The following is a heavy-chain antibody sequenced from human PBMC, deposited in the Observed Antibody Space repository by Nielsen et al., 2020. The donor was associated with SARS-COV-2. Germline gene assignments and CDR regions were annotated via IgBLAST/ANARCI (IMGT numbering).Heavy chain of an antibody. Sequence: ETLSLTCAVYGGSFSGYYWSWIRQSPGKGLEWVGRIKSKTDGGTTDYAAPVKGRFTISRDDSKNTLYLQMNSLKTEDTAVYYCTTDLGYDFWSGYYRPAFDIWGQGTMVTVSS. CDR2: IKSKTDGGTT. V-gene: IGHV3-15*01. CDR1: GGSFSGYY. D-gene: IGHD3-3*01. CDR3: TTDLGYDFWSGYYRPAFDI. J-gene: IGHJ3*02.